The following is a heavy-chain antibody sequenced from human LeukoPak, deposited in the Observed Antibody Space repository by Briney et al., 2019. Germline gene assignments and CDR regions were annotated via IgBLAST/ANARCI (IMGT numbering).Heavy chain of an antibody. CDR2: IYYSGST. Sequence: SQTLSLTCIVSGGSISSGGYYWTWICQHPGKGLEWIGYIYYSGSTYYNPSLKSRVTISVDTSKNQFSLKLSSVTAADTAVYYCARSSYGSGSPYYMDVWGKGITVTVSS. D-gene: IGHD3-10*01. CDR1: GGSISSGGYY. V-gene: IGHV4-31*03. CDR3: ARSSYGSGSPYYMDV. J-gene: IGHJ6*03.